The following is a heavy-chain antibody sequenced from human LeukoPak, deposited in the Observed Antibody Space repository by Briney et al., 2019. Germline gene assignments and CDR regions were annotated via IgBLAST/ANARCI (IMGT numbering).Heavy chain of an antibody. Sequence: GASVKVSCKASGYTFTSYYMHWVRQAPGQGLEWMGIINPSSGSTSYAQKFQGRVTMTRDTSTSTVYMELSSLRSEDTAVYYCARDSSGSGRRRPLWPNYYYYYMDVWGKGTTVTISS. CDR2: INPSSGST. J-gene: IGHJ6*03. V-gene: IGHV1-46*01. CDR3: ARDSSGSGRRRPLWPNYYYYYMDV. CDR1: GYTFTSYY. D-gene: IGHD3-10*01.